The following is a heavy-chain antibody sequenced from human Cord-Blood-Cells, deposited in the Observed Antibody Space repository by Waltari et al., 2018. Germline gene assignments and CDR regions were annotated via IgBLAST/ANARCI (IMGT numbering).Heavy chain of an antibody. J-gene: IGHJ3*02. D-gene: IGHD3-3*01. Sequence: QVQLVQSGAEVKKPGASVKVSCKASGYTFTSYDINWVRQATGQGLEWMGWRNPSRGNTGCAEEVQGRVTITRKTSRSTAYMGLGSRRSEDTAAYYCARAHTMFGVVMDAFEIWGQGTMVTVSS. CDR1: GYTFTSYD. CDR2: RNPSRGNT. CDR3: ARAHTMFGVVMDAFEI. V-gene: IGHV1-8*03.